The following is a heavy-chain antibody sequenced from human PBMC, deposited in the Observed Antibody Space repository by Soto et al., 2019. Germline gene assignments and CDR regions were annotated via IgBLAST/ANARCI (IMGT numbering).Heavy chain of an antibody. CDR3: ARELLVPAASGTEYYYYGMDV. CDR2: INPNSGGT. V-gene: IGHV1-2*04. CDR1: GYTFTGYY. J-gene: IGHJ6*02. Sequence: ASVKVSCKASGYTFTGYYMHWARQAPGQGLEWMGWINPNSGGTNYAQKFQGWVTMTRDTSISTAYMELSRLRSDDTAVYYCARELLVPAASGTEYYYYGMDVWGQGTTVTVSS. D-gene: IGHD2-2*01.